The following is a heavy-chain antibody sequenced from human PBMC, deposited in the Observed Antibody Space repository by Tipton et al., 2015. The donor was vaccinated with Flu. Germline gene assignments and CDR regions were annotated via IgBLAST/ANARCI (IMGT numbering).Heavy chain of an antibody. D-gene: IGHD6-13*01. CDR3: ARVVRPRNYFDS. Sequence: GSLRLSCVASGFSVSTNYMTWVRQAPGKGLEWVSIIYSGVNTYYADSVKGRFTISRDNSQNIVYLQMSSLRADDTAVYYCARVVRPRNYFDSWGQGALVTVSS. V-gene: IGHV3-53*01. CDR2: IYSGVNT. CDR1: GFSVSTNY. J-gene: IGHJ4*02.